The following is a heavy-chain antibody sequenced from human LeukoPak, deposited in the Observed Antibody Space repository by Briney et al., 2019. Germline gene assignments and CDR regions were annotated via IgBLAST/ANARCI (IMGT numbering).Heavy chain of an antibody. V-gene: IGHV3-48*01. D-gene: IGHD4-17*01. Sequence: GESLRLSCAASRFTFSRYSFNWVRQAPGKGLEWVSYISSSSSTISYADSVKGRFTISRDNAKNSLYLQMNSLRAEDTAVYYCAKHMTTVTLDAFDIWGQGTMVTVSS. CDR2: ISSSSSTI. CDR3: AKHMTTVTLDAFDI. J-gene: IGHJ3*02. CDR1: RFTFSRYS.